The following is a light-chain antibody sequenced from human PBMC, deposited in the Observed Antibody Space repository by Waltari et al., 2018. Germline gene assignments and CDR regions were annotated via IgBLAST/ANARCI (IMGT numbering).Light chain of an antibody. V-gene: IGLV1-44*01. CDR1: NSNIGRNP. Sequence: QSVLTQPPSASGTPGQRVTISCSGSNSNIGRNPVNWYQQLPGTAPKLLIHSNNQRPSGVPDRFSVSKSGTSASLAISGLQSEDEADYYCATWDASLTGWVFGGGTKLTVL. CDR2: SNN. J-gene: IGLJ2*01. CDR3: ATWDASLTGWV.